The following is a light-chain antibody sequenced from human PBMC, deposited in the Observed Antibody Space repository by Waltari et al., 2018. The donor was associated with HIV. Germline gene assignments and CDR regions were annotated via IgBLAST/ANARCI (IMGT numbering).Light chain of an antibody. V-gene: IGLV10-54*04. CDR1: TNNVGHHG. CDR3: AAWDSSLSAGV. CDR2: RNN. Sequence: QAGLTQPPSVSKDLRQTATPTCTGNTNNVGHHGAAWLQQHQGHPPKLLSYRNNNRPSGISERFSASRSGNTASLTISGLQPEDEADYYCAAWDSSLSAGVFGGGTKLTVL. J-gene: IGLJ3*02.